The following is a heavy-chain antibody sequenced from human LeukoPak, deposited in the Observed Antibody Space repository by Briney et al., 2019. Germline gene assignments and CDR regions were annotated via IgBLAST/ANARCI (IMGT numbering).Heavy chain of an antibody. CDR1: GFTFSSYG. J-gene: IGHJ4*02. D-gene: IGHD3-10*02. CDR3: AKDSDSYARHYFDY. CDR2: IRYDGSNK. V-gene: IGHV3-30*02. Sequence: GGSLRLSCAASGFTFSSYGMHWVRQAPGKGLEWAAFIRYDGSNKYYADSVKGRFTISRDNSKNTLYLQMNSLRAEDTAVYYCAKDSDSYARHYFDYWGQGGLLIVCS.